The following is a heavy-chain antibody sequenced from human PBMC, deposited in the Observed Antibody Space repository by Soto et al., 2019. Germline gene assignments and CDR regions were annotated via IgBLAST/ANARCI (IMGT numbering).Heavy chain of an antibody. V-gene: IGHV3-48*03. CDR3: ATLGYCSGGSRSPPWFDP. CDR2: ISSSGSTI. D-gene: IGHD2-15*01. Sequence: GGSLRLSCAASGFTFSSYEMNWVRQAPGKGLEWVSYISSSGSTIYYADSVKGRFTISRDNAKNSLYLQMNSLRAEDTAVYYCATLGYCSGGSRSPPWFDPCGPGPLVTLSS. J-gene: IGHJ5*02. CDR1: GFTFSSYE.